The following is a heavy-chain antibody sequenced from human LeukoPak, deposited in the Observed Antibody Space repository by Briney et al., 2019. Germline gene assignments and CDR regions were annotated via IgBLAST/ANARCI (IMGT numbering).Heavy chain of an antibody. V-gene: IGHV3-30*02. J-gene: IGHJ5*02. CDR1: GFTFSNYG. CDR3: ASSILKSMVRGAPRAFDP. CDR2: TRYDGTNK. Sequence: GGSLRLSCAASGFTFSNYGMHWVRQAPGKGLEWVAFTRYDGTNKYYADSVKGRFTISRDNSKNTLYLQMNSLRAEDTAVYYCASSILKSMVRGAPRAFDPWGQGTLVTVSS. D-gene: IGHD3-10*01.